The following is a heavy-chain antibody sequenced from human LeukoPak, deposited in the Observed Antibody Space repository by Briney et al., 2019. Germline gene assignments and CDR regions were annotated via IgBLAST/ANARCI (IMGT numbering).Heavy chain of an antibody. Sequence: PGGSLRLSCATSGFPFSSSGMSWVRQAPGKGLEWVSAISGGGDSTFYADSVKGRFTISRDNSKNTLYLQMNSLRAEDTAVYYCAKLGYGDFPGAFDIWGQGTMVTVSS. CDR3: AKLGYGDFPGAFDI. CDR1: GFPFSSSG. CDR2: ISGGGDST. J-gene: IGHJ3*02. D-gene: IGHD4-17*01. V-gene: IGHV3-23*01.